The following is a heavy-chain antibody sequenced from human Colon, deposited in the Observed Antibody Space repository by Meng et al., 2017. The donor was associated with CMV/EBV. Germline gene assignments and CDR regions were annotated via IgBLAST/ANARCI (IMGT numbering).Heavy chain of an antibody. CDR2: IHGDDTE. D-gene: IGHD6-6*01. J-gene: IGHJ5*02. Sequence: HIALKEYGPTLVKPTQTLTLTCTFSGFSLTNKLNSLGWIRQSPVKALEWLALIHGDDTEQYSPSLQSRLSATRDTSKNQVVLTLTDMDPVDTATYYCVHRYSSSSGEVSWGQGTLVTVSS. CDR3: VHRYSSSSGEVS. V-gene: IGHV2-5*02. CDR1: GFSLTNKLNS.